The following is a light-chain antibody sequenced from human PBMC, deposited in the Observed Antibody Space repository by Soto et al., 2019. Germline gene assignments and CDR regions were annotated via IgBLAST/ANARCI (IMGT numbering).Light chain of an antibody. J-gene: IGKJ2*01. CDR2: GAS. CDR1: QSVSSSY. V-gene: IGKV3-20*01. CDR3: QQYGSSSYT. Sequence: EIVLTQSPGTLSLSPGERATLSCRASQSVSSSYLAWYQQKPGQAPRLLIYGASSRATGIPDRFSGSGSGKYFPLTISRLEPEDFAVYYCQQYGSSSYTFGQGTKLEIK.